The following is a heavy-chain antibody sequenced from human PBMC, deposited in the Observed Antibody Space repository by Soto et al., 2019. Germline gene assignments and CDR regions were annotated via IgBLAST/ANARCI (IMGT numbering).Heavy chain of an antibody. V-gene: IGHV4-59*01. D-gene: IGHD6-13*01. CDR3: ARDLAAVPRAFDY. Sequence: QVQLQESGPGLLKPSETLSLTCTVSGGSISSYFYIWVRQPPGKGLEWIGSVYYTGTTDYNPALKSRVTISVDPSQTQFSLTLRSVTAADTAVYYCARDLAAVPRAFDYWGRGTLVTVSS. CDR2: VYYTGTT. J-gene: IGHJ4*02. CDR1: GGSISSYF.